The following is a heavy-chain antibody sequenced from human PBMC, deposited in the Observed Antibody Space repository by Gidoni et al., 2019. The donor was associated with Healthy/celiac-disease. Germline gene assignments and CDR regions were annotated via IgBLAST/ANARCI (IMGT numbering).Heavy chain of an antibody. D-gene: IGHD3-16*01. Sequence: EVQLLESGGGLVQPGGSLRLSCAASGFTFSSYAMSWVRQAPGKGLEWVSAISGSGGSTYYADSVKGRFTISRDNSKNTLYLQMNSLRAEDTAVYYCAKDPLGTFINSLGGSPYWGQGTLVTVSS. V-gene: IGHV3-23*01. J-gene: IGHJ4*02. CDR2: ISGSGGST. CDR3: AKDPLGTFINSLGGSPY. CDR1: GFTFSSYA.